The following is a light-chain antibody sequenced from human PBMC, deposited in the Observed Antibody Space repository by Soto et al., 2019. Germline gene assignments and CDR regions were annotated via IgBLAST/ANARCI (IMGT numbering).Light chain of an antibody. CDR2: DAS. J-gene: IGKJ1*01. CDR1: RSVNTW. Sequence: DRVTITCRASRSVNTWLAWYQQKPGKAPELLIYDASSLISGVPSRFSGSGSGTEFTLTISSLQPDDFATYYCQQYNSYSLTFGQGTKV. CDR3: QQYNSYSLT. V-gene: IGKV1-5*01.